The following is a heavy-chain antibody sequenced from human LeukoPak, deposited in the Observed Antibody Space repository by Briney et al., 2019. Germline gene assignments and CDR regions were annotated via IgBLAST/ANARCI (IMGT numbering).Heavy chain of an antibody. V-gene: IGHV4-59*08. D-gene: IGHD3-9*01. J-gene: IGHJ4*02. CDR2: IYYTGST. CDR1: GAYMSDYY. CDR3: VRRVRYFGQNDY. Sequence: SETLSLTCTVSGAYMSDYYWSWIRQPPGKGLGWIGYIYYTGSTNYNPSLKSRVTMSVDTSKNQISLKLSSMTAADSAVYYCVRRVRYFGQNDYWGQGALVTVSS.